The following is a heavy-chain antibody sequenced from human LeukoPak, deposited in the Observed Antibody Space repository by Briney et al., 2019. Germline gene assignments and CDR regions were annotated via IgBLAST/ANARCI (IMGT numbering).Heavy chain of an antibody. J-gene: IGHJ4*02. D-gene: IGHD2-15*01. CDR3: ASTQRGDYFDY. CDR1: EFTVSSNY. V-gene: IGHV3-66*01. CDR2: IYSGGST. Sequence: QPGGSLRLSCAASEFTVSSNYMSWIRQAPGKGLEWVSVIYSGGSTYYADSVKGRFTISRDKSKNTLYLQMNSLRAEDTAVYYCASTQRGDYFDYWGQGTLVTVSS.